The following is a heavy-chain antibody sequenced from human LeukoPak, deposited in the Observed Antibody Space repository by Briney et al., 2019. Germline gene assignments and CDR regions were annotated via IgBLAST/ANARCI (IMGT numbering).Heavy chain of an antibody. V-gene: IGHV3-21*01. D-gene: IGHD3-22*01. CDR3: AREIRLDYYDSSGQYYYYYMDV. CDR2: ISSSSSYI. CDR1: GFTFSSYS. J-gene: IGHJ6*03. Sequence: GGSLRLSCAASGFTFSSYSMNWVRQAPGKGLEWVSSISSSSSYIYYADSVKGRFTISRDNAKNSLYLQMSSLRAEDTAVYYCAREIRLDYYDSSGQYYYYYMDVWGKGTTVTVSS.